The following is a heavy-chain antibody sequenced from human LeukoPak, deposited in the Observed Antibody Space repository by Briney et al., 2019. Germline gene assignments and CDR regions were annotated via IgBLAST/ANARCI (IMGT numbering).Heavy chain of an antibody. Sequence: ASVKVSCKASGYTFTSYDINWVRQATGQGLEWMGWMNPNSDNTGYAQKFQGRVTMTRDTSTSTVYMELSSLRSEDTAVYYCARDPILAAHPIAVSLNWFDPWGQGTLVTVSS. D-gene: IGHD6-19*01. J-gene: IGHJ5*02. V-gene: IGHV1-8*01. CDR3: ARDPILAAHPIAVSLNWFDP. CDR1: GYTFTSYD. CDR2: MNPNSDNT.